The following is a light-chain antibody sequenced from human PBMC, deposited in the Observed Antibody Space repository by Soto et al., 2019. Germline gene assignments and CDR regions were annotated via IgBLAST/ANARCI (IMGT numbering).Light chain of an antibody. Sequence: DIQMTQSPSSLSASVGDRVTITCRASLSISTFLNWYQQKPGKVPELLIYAASSLQSGVPSRFSGSGSGTDFTLTISSPQPEDFGTYYCQQSYSASISFGQGTRLEIK. CDR2: AAS. J-gene: IGKJ5*01. CDR1: LSISTF. CDR3: QQSYSASIS. V-gene: IGKV1-39*01.